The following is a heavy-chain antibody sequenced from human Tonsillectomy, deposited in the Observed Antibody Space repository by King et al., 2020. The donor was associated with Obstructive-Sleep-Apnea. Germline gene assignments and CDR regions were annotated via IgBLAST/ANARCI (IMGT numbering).Heavy chain of an antibody. CDR2: VKSKTEVGTT. D-gene: IGHD2-2*01. CDR1: GFTFTTAW. J-gene: IGHJ1*01. V-gene: IGHV3-15*01. Sequence: VQLVESGGGLVKPGGSLRLSCAASGFTFTTAWMNWVRQAPGKGLEWIGRVKSKTEVGTTDYAAPVKGRFTISRHDSKNTSYLQMNSLTTEDTAVYFCTTQIPDVVMPEYFQHWGQGTLVTVSP. CDR3: TTQIPDVVMPEYFQH.